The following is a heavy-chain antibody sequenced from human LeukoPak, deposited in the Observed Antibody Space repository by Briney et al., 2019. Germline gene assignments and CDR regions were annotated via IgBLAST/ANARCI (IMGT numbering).Heavy chain of an antibody. CDR1: GGTFSSYA. V-gene: IGHV1-69*01. J-gene: IGHJ6*03. CDR2: IIPIFGTA. CDR3: ARVPRRYYYYYMDV. Sequence: SVKVSCKASGGTFSSYAISWVRQAPGQGLEWMGGIIPIFGTANYAQKSQGRVTITADESTSTAYMELSSLRSEDTAVYYCARVPRRYYYYYMDVWGKGTTVTISS.